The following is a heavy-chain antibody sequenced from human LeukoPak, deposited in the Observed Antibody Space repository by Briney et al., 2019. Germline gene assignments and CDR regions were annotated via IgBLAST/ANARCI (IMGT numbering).Heavy chain of an antibody. V-gene: IGHV3-43*01. Sequence: GGSLRLSCAASGFTFDDYTMHWVRQAPGKGLEWVSLISWDGSSTYYADSVKGRFTISRDNSKNSLYLQMNSLRTEDTALYYCAKDKATSSEYYMDVWGKGTTVTVSS. CDR3: AKDKATSSEYYMDV. D-gene: IGHD1-26*01. CDR2: ISWDGSST. J-gene: IGHJ6*03. CDR1: GFTFDDYT.